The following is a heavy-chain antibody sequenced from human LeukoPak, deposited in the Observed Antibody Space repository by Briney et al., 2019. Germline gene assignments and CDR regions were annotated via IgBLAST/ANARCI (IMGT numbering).Heavy chain of an antibody. J-gene: IGHJ4*02. Sequence: SGGSLRLSCVASGFTFSSYEMNWVRQAPGKGLEWVSAISGSGGSTYSTYSVKGRFTISRDNSNNTLYLQMNSLRAEDTAVYYCAKYGNGPETATVTLLPIDNWGQGTLVTVSS. V-gene: IGHV3-23*01. CDR2: ISGSGGST. CDR3: AKYGNGPETATVTLLPIDN. CDR1: GFTFSSYE. D-gene: IGHD5-18*01.